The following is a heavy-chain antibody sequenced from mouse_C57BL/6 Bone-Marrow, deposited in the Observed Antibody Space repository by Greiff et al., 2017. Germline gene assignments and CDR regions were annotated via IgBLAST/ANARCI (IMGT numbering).Heavy chain of an antibody. CDR1: GYTFTDYY. D-gene: IGHD2-1*01. CDR3: AIIYYGYAMDY. J-gene: IGHJ4*01. V-gene: IGHV1-76*01. CDR2: IYPGSGNT. Sequence: VNLVESGAELVRPGASVKLSCKASGYTFTDYYINWVKQRPGQGLEWIARIYPGSGNTYYNEKFKGKATLTAEKSSSTAYMQLSSLTSEDSAVYFCAIIYYGYAMDYWGQGTSVTVSS.